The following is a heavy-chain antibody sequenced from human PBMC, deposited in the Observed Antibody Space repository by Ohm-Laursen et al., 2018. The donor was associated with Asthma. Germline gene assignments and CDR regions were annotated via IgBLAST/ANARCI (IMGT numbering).Heavy chain of an antibody. CDR2: ISYDGSNK. CDR3: AKEKYSNYEAISLAPYYYYYGMDV. V-gene: IGHV3-30*18. J-gene: IGHJ6*02. D-gene: IGHD4-11*01. Sequence: SLRLSCTAFGFTFRNYDMHWVRQAPGKGLERVAVISYDGSNKYYADSVKGRFTISRDNSKNTLYLQMNSLRAEDTAVYYCAKEKYSNYEAISLAPYYYYYGMDVWGQGTTVTVSS. CDR1: GFTFRNYD.